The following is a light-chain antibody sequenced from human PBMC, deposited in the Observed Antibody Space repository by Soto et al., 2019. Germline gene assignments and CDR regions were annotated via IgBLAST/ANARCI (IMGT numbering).Light chain of an antibody. J-gene: IGLJ1*01. CDR3: SSYAGINNLGV. CDR2: EVN. V-gene: IGLV2-8*01. CDR1: SSDVGGYKY. Sequence: ALTQPPSASGSPGQSVTISCTGTSSDVGGYKYVSWYQQHPGKAPKLMIFEVNKRPSGVPDRFSGSKSGNTASLTVSGLQAEAEADYYGSSYAGINNLGVFGTGTKVTVL.